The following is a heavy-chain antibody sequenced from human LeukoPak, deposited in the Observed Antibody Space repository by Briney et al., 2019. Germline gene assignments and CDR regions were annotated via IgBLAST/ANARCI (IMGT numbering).Heavy chain of an antibody. CDR2: ISGRDASSGSDAST. D-gene: IGHD4-17*01. J-gene: IGHJ6*03. V-gene: IGHV3-21*04. Sequence: GSLSLSCAASGSPFSSYAMSWVRQAPGKGLEWVSGISGRDASSGSDASTDYADSVKGRFTISRDNPKNTVYLQMNSLRVEDTAVYYCAKDRLRWLRGPDDYMDVWGKGTTVTVSS. CDR3: AKDRLRWLRGPDDYMDV. CDR1: GSPFSSYA.